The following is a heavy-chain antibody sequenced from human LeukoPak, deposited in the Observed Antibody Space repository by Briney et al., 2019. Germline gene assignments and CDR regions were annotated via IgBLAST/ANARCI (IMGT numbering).Heavy chain of an antibody. CDR1: GYTFTGYH. Sequence: ASVKVSCKASGYTFTGYHMHWVRQAPGQGLEWMGWINPNSGGTNYAQKFQGWVTMTRDTSISTAYMELSRLRSDDTAVYYCARDIRFLASSPAPYGMDVWGQGTTVTVSS. D-gene: IGHD3-3*01. CDR3: ARDIRFLASSPAPYGMDV. J-gene: IGHJ6*02. V-gene: IGHV1-2*04. CDR2: INPNSGGT.